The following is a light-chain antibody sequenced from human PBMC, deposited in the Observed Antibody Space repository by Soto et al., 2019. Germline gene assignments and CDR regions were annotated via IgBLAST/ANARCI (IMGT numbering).Light chain of an antibody. J-gene: IGKJ4*01. Sequence: EIVLTQSPATLSLSPGERATLSCRASQSVRTFLAWYQQKPGQAPRLLIYDASKRATGIPDRFSGSGSGTDFTHTISSLEPEDFAVYYCQQRSTWPPALSFGGGTKVEI. CDR3: QQRSTWPPALS. V-gene: IGKV3-11*01. CDR1: QSVRTF. CDR2: DAS.